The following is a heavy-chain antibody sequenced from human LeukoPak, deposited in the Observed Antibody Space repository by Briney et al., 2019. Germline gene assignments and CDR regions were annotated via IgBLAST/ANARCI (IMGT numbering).Heavy chain of an antibody. CDR1: GGSFNGYY. D-gene: IGHD5-18*01. J-gene: IGHJ4*02. V-gene: IGHV4-34*01. CDR3: ATLKRVDTAMVYVDY. Sequence: SETLSVTCAVYGGSFNGYYWSWIRQPLGKGLEWIGEINHSGSTNYNPSLKSRVTISVDTSKNQFSLKLSSVTAADTAVYYCATLKRVDTAMVYVDYWGQGTLVTVSS. CDR2: INHSGST.